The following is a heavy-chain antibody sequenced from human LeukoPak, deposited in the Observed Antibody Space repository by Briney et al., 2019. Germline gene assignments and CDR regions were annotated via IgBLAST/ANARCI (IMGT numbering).Heavy chain of an antibody. CDR3: AKTVRASDGYSYGGDAFDI. V-gene: IGHV1-2*02. D-gene: IGHD5-18*01. CDR1: GYTFTGYY. CDR2: INPNSGGT. Sequence: ASVKVSCKASGYTFTGYYMHWVRQAPGRGLEWMGWINPNSGGTNYAQKFQGRVTMTRDTSISTAYMELSRLRSDDTAVYYCAKTVRASDGYSYGGDAFDIWGQGTMVTVSS. J-gene: IGHJ3*02.